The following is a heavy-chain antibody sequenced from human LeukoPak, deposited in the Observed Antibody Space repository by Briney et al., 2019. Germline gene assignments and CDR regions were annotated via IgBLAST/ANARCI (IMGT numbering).Heavy chain of an antibody. CDR2: MFYSGSS. Sequence: SETLSLTCTVSGGSVSSGSYYWSWTRQPPGKGLEWIGYMFYSGSSNYNPSLRSRVTISVDTSKNQISLKLSSVTAADTAVYYCARFNRNSSGWIDYWGQGTLVTVSS. CDR3: ARFNRNSSGWIDY. D-gene: IGHD6-19*01. J-gene: IGHJ4*02. CDR1: GGSVSSGSYY. V-gene: IGHV4-61*01.